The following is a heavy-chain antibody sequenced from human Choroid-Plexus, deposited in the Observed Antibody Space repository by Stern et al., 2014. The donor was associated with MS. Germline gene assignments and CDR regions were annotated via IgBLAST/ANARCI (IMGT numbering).Heavy chain of an antibody. V-gene: IGHV4-39*01. Sequence: QVQLQESGPGLVKPSETLSLTCTVSGGPISSSSYYWGWIRQPPGKGLEWIGTIHYTGRTNYNRSLKSRVTFYVDMSRNQFLLKLGSVPAADTAVYYCASWVGARRRRFDYWGQGTLVTVSS. CDR2: IHYTGRT. CDR3: ASWVGARRRRFDY. J-gene: IGHJ4*02. CDR1: GGPISSSSYY. D-gene: IGHD1-26*01.